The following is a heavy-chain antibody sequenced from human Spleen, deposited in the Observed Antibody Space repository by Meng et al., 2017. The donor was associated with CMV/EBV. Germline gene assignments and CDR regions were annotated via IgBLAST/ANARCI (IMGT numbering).Heavy chain of an antibody. CDR1: GGSISSYY. CDR3: ASGDLQITIFGLVIMSGTFDI. J-gene: IGHJ3*02. D-gene: IGHD3-3*01. V-gene: IGHV4-4*07. CDR2: IYTSGST. Sequence: SETLSLTCTVSGGSISSYYWSWIRQPAGKGLEWIGRIYTSGSTNYNPSLKSRVTMSVDTSKNQFSLKLSSVTAADTAVYYCASGDLQITIFGLVIMSGTFDIWGRGTMVTVSS.